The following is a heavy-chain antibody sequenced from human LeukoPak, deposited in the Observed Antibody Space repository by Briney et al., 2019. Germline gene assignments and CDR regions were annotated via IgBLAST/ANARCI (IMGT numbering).Heavy chain of an antibody. Sequence: SETLSLTCPVSGGSISNYYYWTWIRQPPGKGLEWIGYVYYTGSTNFNPSLKSRVTMSLDTSRNQFSLKLTSLTAADTAVYYCARELAWERLYYYYGMDVWGQGTTVTVSS. J-gene: IGHJ6*02. V-gene: IGHV4-59*01. CDR3: ARELAWERLYYYYGMDV. CDR1: GGSISNYY. CDR2: VYYTGST. D-gene: IGHD1-26*01.